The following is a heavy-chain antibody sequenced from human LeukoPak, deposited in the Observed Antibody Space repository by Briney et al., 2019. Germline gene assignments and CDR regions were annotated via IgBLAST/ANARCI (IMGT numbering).Heavy chain of an antibody. CDR2: INPSGGST. CDR3: ASGSHCTNGVCYTRPLDAFDI. Sequence: ASVKVSCKASGYTFTSYYMHWVRQAPGQGLEWMGIINPSGGSTSYAQKFQGRVTITADESTSTAYMELSSLRSEDTAVYYCASGSHCTNGVCYTRPLDAFDIWGQGTMVTVSS. V-gene: IGHV1-46*01. CDR1: GYTFTSYY. J-gene: IGHJ3*02. D-gene: IGHD2-8*01.